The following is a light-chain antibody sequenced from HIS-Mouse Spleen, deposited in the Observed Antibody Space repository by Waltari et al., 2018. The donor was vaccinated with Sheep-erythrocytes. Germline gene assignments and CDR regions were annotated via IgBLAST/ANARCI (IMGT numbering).Light chain of an antibody. J-gene: IGLJ3*02. CDR2: EGS. V-gene: IGLV2-23*01. Sequence: QSALTQPASVSGSPGQSITISCPGTSSDGGCYNLVSWYQQHPGKAPNLMIYEGSKRPSWVSNRFSGSKSGNTASLTISGLQAEDEADYYCCSYAGSSTPWVFGGGTKLTVL. CDR3: CSYAGSSTPWV. CDR1: SSDGGCYNL.